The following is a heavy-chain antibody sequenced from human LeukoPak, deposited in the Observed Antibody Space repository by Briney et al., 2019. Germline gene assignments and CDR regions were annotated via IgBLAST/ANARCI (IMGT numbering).Heavy chain of an antibody. J-gene: IGHJ5*02. D-gene: IGHD3-22*01. V-gene: IGHV4-30-2*01. Sequence: SETLSLTCAVSGGSISSGGYSWSWIRQPPGKGLEWIGYIYHSGSTYYNPSLKSRVTISVDRSKNQFSLKLSSVTAADTAVYYCARASSGYALGWFDPWGQGTLVTVSS. CDR3: ARASSGYALGWFDP. CDR1: GGSISSGGYS. CDR2: IYHSGST.